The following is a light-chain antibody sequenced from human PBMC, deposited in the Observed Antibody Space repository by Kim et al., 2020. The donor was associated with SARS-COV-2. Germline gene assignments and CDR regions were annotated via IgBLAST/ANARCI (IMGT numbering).Light chain of an antibody. CDR2: ATS. Sequence: DIQMTQSPSSVSASVGDRITITCRASQDIDTYLNWYQQKPGEAPKVLIYATSSLQSGVPSRFSGRGSGTGFTLTISSLQPEDFATYYCQQTYRTPRTFGQGTKVDIK. J-gene: IGKJ1*01. V-gene: IGKV1-39*01. CDR1: QDIDTY. CDR3: QQTYRTPRT.